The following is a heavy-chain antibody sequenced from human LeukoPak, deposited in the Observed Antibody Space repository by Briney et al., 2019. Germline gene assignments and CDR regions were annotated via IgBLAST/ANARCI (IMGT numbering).Heavy chain of an antibody. CDR3: ARLGIAARPFDY. J-gene: IGHJ4*02. CDR2: IYYSGST. V-gene: IGHV4-59*08. Sequence: PSETLSLTCTVSGGSISSYYWSWIRQPPGKGLEWIGYIYYSGSTNYNPSLKSRVTISVDTSKNQFSLKLSSVTAADTAVYYCARLGIAARPFDYWGQGTLVTVSS. CDR1: GGSISSYY. D-gene: IGHD6-6*01.